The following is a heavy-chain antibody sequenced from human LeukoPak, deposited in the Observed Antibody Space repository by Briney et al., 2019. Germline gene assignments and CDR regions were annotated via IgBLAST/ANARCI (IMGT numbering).Heavy chain of an antibody. CDR2: ISSSGSDK. J-gene: IGHJ3*02. V-gene: IGHV3-48*03. CDR1: GFPFSDHE. CDR3: ARRTSGAFAI. Sequence: HPEGSLRLSCAASGFPFSDHEMNWVRQAPGKGLEWVSYISSSGSDKYYPDSVKGRFTISRDNAKNSLYLQMNSLRAEDTAVYYCARRTSGAFAIWGQGTKVTVSS.